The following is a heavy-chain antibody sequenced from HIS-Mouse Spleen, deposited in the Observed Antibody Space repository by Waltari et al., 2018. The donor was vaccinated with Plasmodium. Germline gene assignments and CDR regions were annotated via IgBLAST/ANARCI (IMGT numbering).Heavy chain of an antibody. D-gene: IGHD6-13*01. CDR1: GFTFSSYW. CDR2: KKQDGGEK. V-gene: IGHV3-7*01. CDR3: ASSWYWYFDL. J-gene: IGHJ2*01. Sequence: EVQLVESGGGLVQPGGSLRLSCAASGFTFSSYWMSWVRQAPGKGVGWGANKKQDGGEKYYVDSVKGRFTISRDNAKNSLYLQMNSLRAEDTAVYYCASSWYWYFDLWGRGTLVTVSS.